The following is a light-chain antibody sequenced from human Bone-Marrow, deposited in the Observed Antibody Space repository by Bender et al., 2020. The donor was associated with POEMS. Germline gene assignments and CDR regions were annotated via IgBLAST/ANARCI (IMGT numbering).Light chain of an antibody. J-gene: IGLJ1*01. V-gene: IGLV2-23*03. CDR2: DGG. CDR3: CSYSGIATV. CDR1: GSDVGNYNL. Sequence: QSALAQPASVSGSPGQSITISCTGTGSDVGNYNLVSWYQQPPGEAPKLLIYDGGAGPSDMSHRLSTSKSGNTASLTISGLQAEDEADYYCCSYSGIATVFGTGTKVSVL.